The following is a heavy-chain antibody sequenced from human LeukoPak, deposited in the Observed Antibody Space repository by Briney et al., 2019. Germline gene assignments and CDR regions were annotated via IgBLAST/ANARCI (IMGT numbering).Heavy chain of an antibody. CDR3: AREYGDPRGMYYYGMDV. CDR2: INPSGGST. J-gene: IGHJ6*02. V-gene: IGHV1-46*01. Sequence: GASVKVSCKASGYTFTSYYMHWVRQAPGQGLEWMGMINPSGGSTSYAQKFQGRVTMTRDTSTSTVYMELSSLRSEDTAVYYCAREYGDPRGMYYYGMDVWGQGTTVTVSS. CDR1: GYTFTSYY. D-gene: IGHD4-17*01.